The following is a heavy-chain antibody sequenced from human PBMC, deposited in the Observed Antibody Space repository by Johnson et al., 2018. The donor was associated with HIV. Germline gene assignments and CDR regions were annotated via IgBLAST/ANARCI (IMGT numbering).Heavy chain of an antibody. CDR1: YA. CDR2: ISGSGGST. J-gene: IGHJ3*02. CDR3: ARAGAVGFDAFDI. V-gene: IGHV3-23*01. Sequence: YAMSWVRQAPGKGLEWVSAISGSGGSTYYADSVQGRFTISRDNSKNTLYLQMNSLRAEDTAVYYCARAGAVGFDAFDIWGQGTMVTVSS. D-gene: IGHD6-19*01.